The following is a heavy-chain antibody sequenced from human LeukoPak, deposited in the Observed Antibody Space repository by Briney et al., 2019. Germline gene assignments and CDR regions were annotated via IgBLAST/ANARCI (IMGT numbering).Heavy chain of an antibody. CDR2: ISGSGGST. CDR1: GFTFSSYG. D-gene: IGHD5-24*01. CDR3: AKDFLTSEILDY. J-gene: IGHJ4*02. V-gene: IGHV3-23*01. Sequence: GRSLRLSCAASGFTFSSYGMHWVRQAPGKGLEWVSAISGSGGSTYYADSVKGRFTISRDNSKNTLYLQMNSMRAEDTAVYYCAKDFLTSEILDYWGQGTLVTVSS.